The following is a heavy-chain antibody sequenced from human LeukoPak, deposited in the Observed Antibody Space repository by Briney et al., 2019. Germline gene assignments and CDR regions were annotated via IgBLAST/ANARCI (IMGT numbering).Heavy chain of an antibody. CDR1: GFTFDDYG. J-gene: IGHJ4*02. D-gene: IGHD3-9*01. CDR2: INWNGGST. Sequence: GGSLRLSCAASGFTFDDYGMSWVRQAPGKGLEWVSGINWNGGSTGYADSVKGRFTISRDNAKNSLYLQMNSLRAEDTALYHCARGDDTKTAFDYWGQGTLVTVSS. V-gene: IGHV3-20*01. CDR3: ARGDDTKTAFDY.